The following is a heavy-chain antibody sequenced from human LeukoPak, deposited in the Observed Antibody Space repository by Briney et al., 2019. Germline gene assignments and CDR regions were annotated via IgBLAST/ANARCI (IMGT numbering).Heavy chain of an antibody. Sequence: SETLSLTCTVSGYSINSGYYWGWIRQPPGKGLEWIGEINHSGSTNYNPSLKSRVTISVDTSKNQFSLKLSSVTAADTAVYYCARGSQRWYFDLWGRGTLVTVSS. V-gene: IGHV4-38-2*02. CDR1: GYSINSGYY. D-gene: IGHD6-25*01. CDR2: INHSGST. J-gene: IGHJ2*01. CDR3: ARGSQRWYFDL.